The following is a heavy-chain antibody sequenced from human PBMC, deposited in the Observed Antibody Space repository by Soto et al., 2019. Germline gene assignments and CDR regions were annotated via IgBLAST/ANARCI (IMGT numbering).Heavy chain of an antibody. CDR1: GGSISSYY. D-gene: IGHD3-9*01. CDR3: ARGRYDIFTGHTYFDN. CDR2: IYYSGST. V-gene: IGHV4-59*01. Sequence: SETLSLTCTVSGGSISSYYWSWIRQPPGKGLEWIGYIYYSGSTNYNPSLKSRVTISVDTSKNQFSLKLSSVTAADTAVYYCARGRYDIFTGHTYFDNVGQGTLVTVSS. J-gene: IGHJ4*02.